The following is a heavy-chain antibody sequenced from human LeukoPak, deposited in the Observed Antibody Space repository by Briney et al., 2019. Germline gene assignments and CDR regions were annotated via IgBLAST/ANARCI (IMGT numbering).Heavy chain of an antibody. J-gene: IGHJ4*02. V-gene: IGHV3-7*01. CDR1: GFTFSSYW. Sequence: GGSLRLSCAASGFTFSSYWMSWVRQAPGKGLEWVDNIKQDGSEKYYVDSVKGRFTISRDNAKNSLYLQMNSLRAEDTAVYYCARDLGYDFWSGYLDSYFDYWGQGTLVTVSS. CDR2: IKQDGSEK. CDR3: ARDLGYDFWSGYLDSYFDY. D-gene: IGHD3-3*01.